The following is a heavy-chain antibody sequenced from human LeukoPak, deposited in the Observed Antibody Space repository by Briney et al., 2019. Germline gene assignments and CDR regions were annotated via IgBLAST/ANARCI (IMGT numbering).Heavy chain of an antibody. V-gene: IGHV3-11*06. Sequence: GGSLRLSCAASGFPFSDYYMTWIRQAPGKGLEWISYIGSSSTYTHYADSVKGRFTISRDNAKNSLYLQMNSLRAEDTAVYYCARDKESSGWYLTPYYYGMDVWGKGTTVTVSS. CDR3: ARDKESSGWYLTPYYYGMDV. CDR1: GFPFSDYY. D-gene: IGHD6-13*01. J-gene: IGHJ6*04. CDR2: IGSSSTYT.